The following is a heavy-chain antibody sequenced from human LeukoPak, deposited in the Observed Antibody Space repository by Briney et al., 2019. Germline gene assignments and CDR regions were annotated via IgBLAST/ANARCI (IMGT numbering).Heavy chain of an antibody. V-gene: IGHV3-74*01. D-gene: IGHD6-19*01. CDR2: INSDGSIT. CDR3: AKEPASSGWFDP. CDR1: GFTFTTYW. J-gene: IGHJ5*02. Sequence: GGSLRLSCAASGFTFTTYWMHWVRQAPGKGLVWVSHINSDGSITSYADSVKGRFTISRDNSKNTLYLQMNSLRAEDTAVYYCAKEPASSGWFDPWGQGTLVAASS.